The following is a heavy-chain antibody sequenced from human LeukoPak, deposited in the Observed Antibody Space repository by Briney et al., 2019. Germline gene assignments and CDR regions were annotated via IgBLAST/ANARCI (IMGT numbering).Heavy chain of an antibody. Sequence: GGSLRLSCAASGFTLRSHAMHWVRQAPGKGLDWVAVISYDGSRKYYADSVKGRFTISRDNSKNTLYLQMNSLTIEDTAVYYCARDHDGGYLDYWGQGTLVTVSS. J-gene: IGHJ4*02. CDR2: ISYDGSRK. CDR3: ARDHDGGYLDY. V-gene: IGHV3-30*04. CDR1: GFTLRSHA. D-gene: IGHD4-23*01.